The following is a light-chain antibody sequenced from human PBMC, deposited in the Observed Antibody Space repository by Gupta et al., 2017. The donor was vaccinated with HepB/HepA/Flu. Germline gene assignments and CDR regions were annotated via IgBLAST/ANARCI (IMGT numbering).Light chain of an antibody. Sequence: EIVLTQSLGTVSVSPGERATLSCRASQSVSSSYIAWYQQKPGQAPRLLIFAASSRAAGIPDRFSGSGSGTDFTLTISRLEAEEFAVYYCQKYDNSPRITFGQGTRLE. CDR3: QKYDNSPRIT. CDR2: AAS. J-gene: IGKJ5*01. V-gene: IGKV3-20*01. CDR1: QSVSSSY.